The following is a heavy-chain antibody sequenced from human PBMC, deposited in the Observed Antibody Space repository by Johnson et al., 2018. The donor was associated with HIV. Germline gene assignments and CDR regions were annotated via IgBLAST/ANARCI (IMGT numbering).Heavy chain of an antibody. J-gene: IGHJ3*02. CDR3: AKSDVVVMPEGAFDI. CDR1: GFTFSSYG. D-gene: IGHD2-21*01. CDR2: IRYDGSNK. Sequence: QVQLVESGGGLVQPGGSLRLSCAAPGFTFSSYGMHWVRQAPGKGLEWVAFIRYDGSNKYYADSVKGRFTISRDNSKNTLYLQMNSLRAEDTAVYYCAKSDVVVMPEGAFDIWGQGTMVTVSS. V-gene: IGHV3-30*02.